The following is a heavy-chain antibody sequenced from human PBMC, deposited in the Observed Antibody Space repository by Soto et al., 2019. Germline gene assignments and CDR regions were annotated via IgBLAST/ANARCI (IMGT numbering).Heavy chain of an antibody. J-gene: IGHJ4*02. D-gene: IGHD5-18*01. CDR1: GGSITRGGYS. V-gene: IGHV4-31*03. CDR3: ARAAGVDTAMVSFDY. Sequence: KPSETLSLTCTVSGGSITRGGYSWSWIRQHPGKGLEWIGYISYNGRTDYNPSLKSRVTISADTSKNQFSLTLNSVTAADTAVYYCARAAGVDTAMVSFDYWGQGTLVTVSS. CDR2: ISYNGRT.